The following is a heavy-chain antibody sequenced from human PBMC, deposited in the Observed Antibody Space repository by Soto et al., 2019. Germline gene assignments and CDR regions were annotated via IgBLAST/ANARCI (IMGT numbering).Heavy chain of an antibody. CDR1: GFTFSSYE. J-gene: IGHJ6*02. Sequence: PGGSLRLSCAASGFTFSSYEMTWVRQAPGKGLEWVSYISSSGSTIYYADSVKGRFTISRDNAKNSLYLQMNSLRAEDTAVYYCASTRTTAYIDGMDVWGQGTTVTVSS. D-gene: IGHD4-17*01. CDR3: ASTRTTAYIDGMDV. V-gene: IGHV3-48*03. CDR2: ISSSGSTI.